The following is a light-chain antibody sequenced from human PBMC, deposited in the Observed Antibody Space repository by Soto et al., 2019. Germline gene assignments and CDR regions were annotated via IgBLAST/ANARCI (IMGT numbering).Light chain of an antibody. CDR1: SSNIGSNT. CDR2: SNN. CDR3: AAWDNCLISFYV. J-gene: IGLJ1*01. Sequence: QSVLAQPPSASGTPGQRVTISCSGSSSNIGSNTVNWYQQLPGTAPKLLIYSNNQRPSGVPDRFSGSKSGTSASLAISGLQSEDEADYYCAAWDNCLISFYVFGPGSKVPVL. V-gene: IGLV1-44*01.